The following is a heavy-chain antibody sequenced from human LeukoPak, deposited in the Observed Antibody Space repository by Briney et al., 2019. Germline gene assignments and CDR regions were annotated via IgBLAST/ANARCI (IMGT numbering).Heavy chain of an antibody. Sequence: SETLSLTCTVSGGSISSSSYYWGWIRQPPGTGLEWIGSIYYSGSTYYNPSLKSQVTISVDTSKNQFSLKLSSVTAADTAVYYCARETSHSGSYSNFDYWGQGTLVTVSS. CDR2: IYYSGST. D-gene: IGHD1-26*01. V-gene: IGHV4-39*07. J-gene: IGHJ4*02. CDR3: ARETSHSGSYSNFDY. CDR1: GGSISSSSYY.